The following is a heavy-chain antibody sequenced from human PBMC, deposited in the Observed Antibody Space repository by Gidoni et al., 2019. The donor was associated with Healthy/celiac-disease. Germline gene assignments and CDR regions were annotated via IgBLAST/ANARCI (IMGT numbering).Heavy chain of an antibody. CDR3: ARTGGIAVAGSFDY. D-gene: IGHD6-19*01. CDR1: GGPISSYY. J-gene: IGHJ4*02. Sequence: QVQLQESGPGLVKPSETLSLTCTVSGGPISSYYWRWIRQPPGKGLEWIGYIYYSGSTNYNPSLKSRVTISVDTSKNQFSLKLSSVTAADTAVYYCARTGGIAVAGSFDYWGQGTLVTVSS. CDR2: IYYSGST. V-gene: IGHV4-59*08.